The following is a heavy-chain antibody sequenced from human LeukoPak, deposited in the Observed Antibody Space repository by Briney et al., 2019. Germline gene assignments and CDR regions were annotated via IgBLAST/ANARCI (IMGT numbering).Heavy chain of an antibody. V-gene: IGHV3-11*04. Sequence: GGSLRLSCAASGFTFSDFYMTWIRQAPGKGLGCLSYISPTGSDISYADSVKGRFTISRDNAKNSLYLQMNSLRDDDTAVYYCARLPGVLPYIWGQGTMVTVSS. CDR3: ARLPGVLPYI. D-gene: IGHD3-10*01. CDR1: GFTFSDFY. CDR2: ISPTGSDI. J-gene: IGHJ3*02.